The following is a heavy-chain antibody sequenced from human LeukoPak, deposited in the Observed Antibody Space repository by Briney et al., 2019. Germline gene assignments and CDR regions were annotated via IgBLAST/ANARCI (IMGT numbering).Heavy chain of an antibody. J-gene: IGHJ4*02. CDR2: IYSGGST. CDR3: ARDNDILTGSFDY. Sequence: GGSLRLSCAASGFTVSNNYMSWVRQAPGKGLEWVSLIYSGGSTYYADSVKGRFTISRDNSKNTLYLQMNSLRAEDTAVYYCARDNDILTGSFDYWGQGTLVTVSS. D-gene: IGHD3-9*01. V-gene: IGHV3-66*01. CDR1: GFTVSNNY.